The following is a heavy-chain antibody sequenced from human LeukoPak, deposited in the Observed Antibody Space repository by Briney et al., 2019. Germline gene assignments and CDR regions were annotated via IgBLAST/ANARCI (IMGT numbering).Heavy chain of an antibody. J-gene: IGHJ4*02. CDR1: GFTFSSYA. D-gene: IGHD1-26*01. V-gene: IGHV3-23*01. CDR2: FSATGGNT. Sequence: GGSLRLSCAASGFTFSSYAMSWVRQAPGKGLEWVSGFSATGGNTHYADSVKGRFAISRDNSKNTLYLQMDSLRAEDTAVYYCTTAPLPGVYWGQGTLVTVSS. CDR3: TTAPLPGVY.